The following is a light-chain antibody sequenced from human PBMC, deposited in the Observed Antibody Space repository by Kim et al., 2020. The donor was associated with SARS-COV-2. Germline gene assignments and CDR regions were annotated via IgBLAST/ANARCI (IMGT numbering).Light chain of an antibody. Sequence: PGERATLSCRASRSVSSSYLAWYQQKPGQAPRLLIYGASSRATGIPDRFSGSGSGTDFTLTISRLEPEDFAVYYCQQYGSSPYTFGQGTKLGI. CDR1: RSVSSSY. J-gene: IGKJ2*01. CDR3: QQYGSSPYT. V-gene: IGKV3-20*01. CDR2: GAS.